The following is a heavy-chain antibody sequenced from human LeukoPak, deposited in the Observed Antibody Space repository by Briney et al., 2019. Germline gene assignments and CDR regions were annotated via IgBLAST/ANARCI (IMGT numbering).Heavy chain of an antibody. CDR2: ISYDGSNK. CDR1: GFTFSSYA. CDR3: AREFKGVY. V-gene: IGHV3-30-3*01. Sequence: PGGSLRPSCAASGFTFSSYAMHWVRQAPGKGLEWVAVISYDGSNKYYADSVKGRFTISRDNSKNTLYLQMNSLRAEDTAVYYCAREFKGVYWGQGTLVTVSS. J-gene: IGHJ4*02.